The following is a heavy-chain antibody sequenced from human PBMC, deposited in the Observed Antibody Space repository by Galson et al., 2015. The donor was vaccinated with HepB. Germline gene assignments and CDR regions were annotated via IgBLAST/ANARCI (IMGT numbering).Heavy chain of an antibody. CDR3: ARDSRIGSYYYGMDV. Sequence: SVKVSCKASGYTSTSYGISWVRQAPGQGLEWMGWISAYTGDTNYAQKLQGRVTMTTDTSTSTAYMELRSLRSDDTAVYYCARDSRIGSYYYGMDVWGQGTTVTVSS. CDR1: GYTSTSYG. J-gene: IGHJ6*02. V-gene: IGHV1-18*04. CDR2: ISAYTGDT. D-gene: IGHD1-26*01.